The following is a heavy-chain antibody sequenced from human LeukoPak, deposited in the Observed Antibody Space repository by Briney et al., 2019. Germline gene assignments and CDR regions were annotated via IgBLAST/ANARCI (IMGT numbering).Heavy chain of an antibody. V-gene: IGHV1-24*01. J-gene: IGHJ6*03. D-gene: IGHD2-15*01. CDR2: FDPEDGET. Sequence: ASVKVPCKVSGYTLTELSMHWVRQAPGKGLEWMGGFDPEDGETIYAQKFQGRVTMTEDTSTDTAYMELSSLRSEDTAVYYCATGYGSGEHYYYYMDVWGKGTTVTVSS. CDR1: GYTLTELS. CDR3: ATGYGSGEHYYYYMDV.